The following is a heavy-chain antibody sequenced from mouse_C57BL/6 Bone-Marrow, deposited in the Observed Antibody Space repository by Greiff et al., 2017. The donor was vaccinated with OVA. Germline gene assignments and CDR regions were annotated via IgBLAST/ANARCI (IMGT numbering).Heavy chain of an antibody. CDR1: GYTFTSYG. V-gene: IGHV1-81*01. J-gene: IGHJ1*03. Sequence: AQLQQSGAELARPGASVKLSCKASGYTFTSYGISWVKQRTGQGLEWIGEIYPRSGNTYYNEKFKGKATLTADKSSSTAYMELRSLTSEDSAVYFCARVDYGYDCWYFDVWGTGTTVTVSS. CDR2: IYPRSGNT. CDR3: ARVDYGYDCWYFDV. D-gene: IGHD2-2*01.